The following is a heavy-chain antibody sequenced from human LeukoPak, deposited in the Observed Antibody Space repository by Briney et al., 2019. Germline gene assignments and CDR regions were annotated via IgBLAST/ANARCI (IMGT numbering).Heavy chain of an antibody. J-gene: IGHJ5*02. Sequence: SETLSLTCTVSGGSISRYCWSWIRQPPGKGLEWIGYIYYNGSTNYNPSLKRRVTISVDTSKNQVSLKLSSVTAADTAVYYCARHEGDTSGSYMYNWFDPWGQGTLVTVSS. D-gene: IGHD3-22*01. CDR3: ARHEGDTSGSYMYNWFDP. CDR1: GGSISRYC. V-gene: IGHV4-59*08. CDR2: IYYNGST.